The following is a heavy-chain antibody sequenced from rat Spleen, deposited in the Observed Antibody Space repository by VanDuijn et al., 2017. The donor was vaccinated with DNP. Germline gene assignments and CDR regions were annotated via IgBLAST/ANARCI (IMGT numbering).Heavy chain of an antibody. CDR3: ARWGYWYFDF. Sequence: EVQLQESGPGLVKPSQSLSLTCSVTGYSITSNYWGWIRKFPGNKMEWIGHISYSGSTGYNPSHKSRISITRDTSKNQYFLQLHAVTTEETATYYCARWGYWYFDFWGPGTMITVSS. CDR2: ISYSGST. J-gene: IGHJ1*01. CDR1: GYSITSNY. V-gene: IGHV3-1*01.